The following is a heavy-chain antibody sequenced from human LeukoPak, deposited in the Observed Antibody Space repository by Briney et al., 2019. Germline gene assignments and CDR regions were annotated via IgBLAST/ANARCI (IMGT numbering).Heavy chain of an antibody. D-gene: IGHD2-2*01. CDR3: ARLGYCSSTSCHNYDY. V-gene: IGHV1-69*06. CDR1: GGTFSIYA. J-gene: IGHJ4*02. CDR2: IIPIFGTA. Sequence: SVKVSCKASGGTFSIYAISWVRQAPGQGREGMGGIIPIFGTANYAQKFQGRVTITADKSTSTAYMELSSLRSEDTAVYYCARLGYCSSTSCHNYDYWGQGTLVTVSS.